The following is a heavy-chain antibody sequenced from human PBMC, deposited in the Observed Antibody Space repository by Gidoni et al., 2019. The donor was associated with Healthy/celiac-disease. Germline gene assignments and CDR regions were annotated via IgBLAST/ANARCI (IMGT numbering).Heavy chain of an antibody. Sequence: EVQLVESGGGLVKPGGSLRLSCAASGFTFSSYRMNWVRQAPGKGLEWVSSISSSSSYIYYADSVKGRFTISRDNAKNSLYLQINSLRAEDTAVYDCARDEEWELIYYYYGMDGWGQGTTVTVSS. CDR3: ARDEEWELIYYYYGMDG. CDR1: GFTFSSYR. J-gene: IGHJ6*02. CDR2: ISSSSSYI. D-gene: IGHD1-26*01. V-gene: IGHV3-21*01.